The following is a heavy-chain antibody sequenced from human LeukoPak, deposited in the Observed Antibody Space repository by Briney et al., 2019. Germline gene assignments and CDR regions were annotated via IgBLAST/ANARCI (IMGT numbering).Heavy chain of an antibody. CDR3: ASRDSSGWYSDY. J-gene: IGHJ4*02. D-gene: IGHD6-19*01. CDR2: INPNSGGT. CDR1: GSTFTAYY. Sequence: ASVKVSCKASGSTFTAYYMHWVRQAPGQGLEWMGWINPNSGGTNYAQKFQGRVTMTRDTSISTAYMELSRLRSDDTAVYCCASRDSSGWYSDYWGQGTLVTVSS. V-gene: IGHV1-2*02.